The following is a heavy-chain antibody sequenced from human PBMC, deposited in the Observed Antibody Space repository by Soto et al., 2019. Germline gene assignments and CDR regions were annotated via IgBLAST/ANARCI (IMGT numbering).Heavy chain of an antibody. J-gene: IGHJ4*02. CDR2: IIPIFGTA. Sequence: SVKVSCKASGGTFSSYAISWVRQAPGQGLEWMGGIIPIFGTANYAQKFQGRVTITADESTSTAYMELSSLRSEDTAVYYCARSGTAMDAEHLDYWGQGTTVTVSS. CDR3: ARSGTAMDAEHLDY. V-gene: IGHV1-69*13. D-gene: IGHD5-18*01. CDR1: GGTFSSYA.